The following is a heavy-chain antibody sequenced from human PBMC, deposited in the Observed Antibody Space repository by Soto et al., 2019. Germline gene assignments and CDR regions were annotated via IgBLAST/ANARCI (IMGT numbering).Heavy chain of an antibody. V-gene: IGHV1-46*01. J-gene: IGHJ4*02. CDR1: GYTFTYYY. D-gene: IGHD3-10*01. CDR2: INTHSGST. CDR3: ARVPYSYGSLYYLYF. Sequence: QVQLVQSGAEVKKPGASVKVSCKASGYTFTYYYVHWVRQAPGQGLEWMGIINTHSGSTTYAQKFQRIVTMSRDTSTSTVYMELTSLTSEDTAIYDCARVPYSYGSLYYLYFWGQGYLVTVSS.